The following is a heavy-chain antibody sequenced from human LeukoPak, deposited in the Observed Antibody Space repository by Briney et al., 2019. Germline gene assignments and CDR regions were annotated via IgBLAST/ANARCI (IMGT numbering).Heavy chain of an antibody. J-gene: IGHJ4*02. CDR1: GYSITSGYY. CDR2: VHHSGST. CDR3: ASGADIVAAVDY. V-gene: IGHV4-38-2*02. D-gene: IGHD6-13*01. Sequence: SETLSLTCTVSGYSITSGYYWAWIRQPPGRGLEWIGTVHHSGSTYYNPSLKSRVTISLDTSKNQFSLQLSSVTAADTAVYFCASGADIVAAVDYWGQGTLVTVSS.